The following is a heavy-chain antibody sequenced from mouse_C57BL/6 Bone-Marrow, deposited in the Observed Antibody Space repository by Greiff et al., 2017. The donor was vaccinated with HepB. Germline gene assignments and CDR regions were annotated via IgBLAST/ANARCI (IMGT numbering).Heavy chain of an antibody. CDR1: GYTFTNYW. Sequence: VQLQQSGAELVRPGTSVKMSCKASGYTFTNYWIGWAKQRPGHGLEWIGDIYPGGGYTNYNEKFKGKATLTADKSSSTAYMELRSLTSEDSAVYFCARHYGSSDWYFDVWGTGTTVTVSS. CDR3: ARHYGSSDWYFDV. J-gene: IGHJ1*03. D-gene: IGHD1-1*01. CDR2: IYPGGGYT. V-gene: IGHV1-63*01.